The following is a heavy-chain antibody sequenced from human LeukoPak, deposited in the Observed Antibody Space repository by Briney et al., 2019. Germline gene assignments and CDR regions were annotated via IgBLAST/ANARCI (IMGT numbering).Heavy chain of an antibody. CDR1: GFTFINYG. D-gene: IGHD2-15*01. V-gene: IGHV3-23*01. CDR3: AVLAVPAVGY. CDR2: IRASGDRT. Sequence: GGSLRLSCAVSGFTFINYGMSWVRQAPGKGLEWVSTIRASGDRTYYAESVKGRFTMSGDKSKNTLYLQMSNLRAEDTAVYHCAVLAVPAVGYWGQGTLVIVSS. J-gene: IGHJ4*02.